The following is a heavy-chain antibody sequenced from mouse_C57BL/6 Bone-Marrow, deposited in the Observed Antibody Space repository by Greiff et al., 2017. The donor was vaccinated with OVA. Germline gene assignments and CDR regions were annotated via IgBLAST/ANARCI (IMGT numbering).Heavy chain of an antibody. D-gene: IGHD1-1*01. V-gene: IGHV1-80*01. J-gene: IGHJ2*01. CDR2: IYPGDGDT. CDR3: ARLLPYYFDY. Sequence: VQLVESGAELVKPGASVKISCKASGYAFSSYWMNWVKQRPGKGLEWIGQIYPGDGDTNYNGKLKGKATLTADKSSSTAYMQLSSLTSEDSAVYFCARLLPYYFDYWGQGTTLTVSS. CDR1: GYAFSSYW.